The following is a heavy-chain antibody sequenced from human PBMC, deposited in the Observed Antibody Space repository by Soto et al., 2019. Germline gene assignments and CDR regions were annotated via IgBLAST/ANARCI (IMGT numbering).Heavy chain of an antibody. CDR2: QNPHKGTT. Sequence: ASVRVSCEASGYTFTSHDINGVREATGQGLEWMGWQNPHKGTTAYAPRFHARVTMTWTATTGPVPLPLSRLRSADTAMYHCARVSSIAARRSFDSWGQGTLVT. V-gene: IGHV1-8*01. D-gene: IGHD6-6*01. J-gene: IGHJ4*02. CDR1: GYTFTSHD. CDR3: ARVSSIAARRSFDS.